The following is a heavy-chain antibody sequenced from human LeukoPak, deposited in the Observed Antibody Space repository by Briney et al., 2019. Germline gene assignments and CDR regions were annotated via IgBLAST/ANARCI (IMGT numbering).Heavy chain of an antibody. D-gene: IGHD3-3*01. J-gene: IGHJ4*02. V-gene: IGHV1-8*01. Sequence: GASVKVSCTASGYTFTSYDINWVRQATGQGLEWMGWMNPNSGNTGYAQKFQGRVTMTRNTSISTAYMELSSLRSEDTAVYYCATENYDFWSGYYTDYWGQGTLVTVSS. CDR1: GYTFTSYD. CDR3: ATENYDFWSGYYTDY. CDR2: MNPNSGNT.